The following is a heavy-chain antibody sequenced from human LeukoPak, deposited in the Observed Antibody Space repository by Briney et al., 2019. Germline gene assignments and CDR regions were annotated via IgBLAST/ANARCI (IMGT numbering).Heavy chain of an antibody. D-gene: IGHD6-6*01. J-gene: IGHJ4*02. CDR3: ARVLSSSSPFDY. V-gene: IGHV3-48*02. CDR2: ISSGSSTI. Sequence: GGSLRLSCAASGFIFHSYSMNWVRQAPGKGLEWVSYISSGSSTICYADSVKGRFTISRDNARNSLFLQMNSLRDEDTAVYYCARVLSSSSPFDYWGQGTLVTVSS. CDR1: GFIFHSYS.